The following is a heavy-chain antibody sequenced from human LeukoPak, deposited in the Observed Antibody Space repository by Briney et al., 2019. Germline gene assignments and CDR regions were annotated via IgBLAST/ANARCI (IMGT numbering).Heavy chain of an antibody. CDR1: GFTFSNAR. CDR3: TTDGVYDFWSGYFY. D-gene: IGHD3-3*01. Sequence: GGSLRLSCAASGFTFSNARMSWVRQAPGKGLEWVGRIKSKTDGGTTDYAAPVKGRFTISRDDSKNTLYLQMNSLKTEDTAVYYCTTDGVYDFWSGYFYWGQGTLVTVSS. J-gene: IGHJ4*02. V-gene: IGHV3-15*01. CDR2: IKSKTDGGTT.